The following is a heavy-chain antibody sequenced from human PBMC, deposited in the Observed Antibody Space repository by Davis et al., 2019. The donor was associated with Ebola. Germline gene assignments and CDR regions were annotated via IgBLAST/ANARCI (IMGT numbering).Heavy chain of an antibody. CDR1: GFTFSTYG. D-gene: IGHD6-19*01. CDR3: AMGVAVSGFYFGN. V-gene: IGHV3-33*03. Sequence: GGSLRLSCAASGFTFSTYGMHWVRQAPGKGLEWVAVIWYDGSNKYYADSVKGRFTVSRDNANNTLSLQMYSLRAEDTAVYYCAMGVAVSGFYFGNGGPGTLVTVSS. J-gene: IGHJ4*02. CDR2: IWYDGSNK.